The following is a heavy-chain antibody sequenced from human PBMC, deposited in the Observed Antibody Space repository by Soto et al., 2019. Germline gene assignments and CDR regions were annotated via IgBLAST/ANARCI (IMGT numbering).Heavy chain of an antibody. Sequence: QVQLVQSGAEVKKPGASVRVSCKASGYTFTSYDINWVRQATGQGLEWMGWMNPNSGNTGHAQKYQGRVTMTRNTSISTVYMELSSLTSEDTAVYYCAIGRYSNTWHYAFDYWGQGTLVTVSS. V-gene: IGHV1-8*02. CDR3: AIGRYSNTWHYAFDY. CDR2: MNPNSGNT. CDR1: GYTFTSYD. J-gene: IGHJ4*02. D-gene: IGHD6-13*01.